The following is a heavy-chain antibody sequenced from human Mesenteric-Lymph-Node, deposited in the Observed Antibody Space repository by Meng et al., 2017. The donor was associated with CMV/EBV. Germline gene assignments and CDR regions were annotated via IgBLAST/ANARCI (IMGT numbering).Heavy chain of an antibody. CDR1: GFTFGSYW. CDR3: AKPIQGRITIFSD. CDR2: IKKDESEK. D-gene: IGHD3-9*01. J-gene: IGHJ4*02. V-gene: IGHV3-7*01. Sequence: GESLKISCAVSGFTFGSYWMTWVRQAPGTGMEWVYSIKKDESEKNYVDSVKGRFTIIRDNAKNSLYLQMNKLRAEETAVYYCAKPIQGRITIFSDWGQGSLVTVS.